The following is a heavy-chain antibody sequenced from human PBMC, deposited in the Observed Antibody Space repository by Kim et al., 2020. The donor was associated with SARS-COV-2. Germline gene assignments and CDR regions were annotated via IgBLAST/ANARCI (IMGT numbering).Heavy chain of an antibody. V-gene: IGHV1-18*01. Sequence: ASVKVSCKASGYTFTSYGISWVRQAPGQGLEWMGWISAYNGNTNYAQKLQGRVTMTTDTSTSTAYMELRSLRSDDTAVYYCASLKHYYYYMDVWGKGTTVTVSS. CDR1: GYTFTSYG. CDR2: ISAYNGNT. J-gene: IGHJ6*03. CDR3: ASLKHYYYYMDV.